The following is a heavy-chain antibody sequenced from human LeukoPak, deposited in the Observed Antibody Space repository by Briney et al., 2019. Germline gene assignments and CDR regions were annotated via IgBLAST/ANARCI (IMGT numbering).Heavy chain of an antibody. V-gene: IGHV3-7*01. CDR1: GFTFSDYW. J-gene: IGHJ5*02. CDR3: GRWGVHAGLDR. Sequence: PGGSLRLSCAASGFTFSDYWMAWVRQAPGKGLEWVANIWPDGSDKYHVDSVRGRFTISRDNAQNSLNLQMNSLRAEDSGVYYCGRWGVHAGLDRWGQGTLVIVSS. D-gene: IGHD3-10*01. CDR2: IWPDGSDK.